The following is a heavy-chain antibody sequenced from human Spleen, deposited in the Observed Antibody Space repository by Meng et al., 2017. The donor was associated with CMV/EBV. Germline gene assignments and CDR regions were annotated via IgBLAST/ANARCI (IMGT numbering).Heavy chain of an antibody. D-gene: IGHD2/OR15-2a*01. J-gene: IGHJ4*02. V-gene: IGHV1-2*06. CDR2: ITPNGGGT. Sequence: ASVKVSCKASGYTFTGHYIHWVRQAPGQGLEWMGRITPNGGGTNYAQKFLGRVTMTRDTSISTVYMELSSLSSDDTAVYYCARDPGDPYAQYYFYYWGQGTLVTVSS. CDR1: GYTFTGHY. CDR3: ARDPGDPYAQYYFYY.